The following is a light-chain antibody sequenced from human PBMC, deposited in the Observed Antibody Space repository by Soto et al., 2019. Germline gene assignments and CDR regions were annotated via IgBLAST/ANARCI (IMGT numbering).Light chain of an antibody. CDR3: CSYEGSYSRV. Sequence: QSALTQPRSVSGSPGQSVTISCTVTSSDVCGYNYVSWYQQHPGKAPKLMIYDVGKRPSGVPDRISGSKSDNTASLTISGLQAQYEADYYCCSYEGSYSRVVGSGTQVTV. CDR2: DVG. V-gene: IGLV2-11*01. J-gene: IGLJ1*01. CDR1: SSDVCGYNY.